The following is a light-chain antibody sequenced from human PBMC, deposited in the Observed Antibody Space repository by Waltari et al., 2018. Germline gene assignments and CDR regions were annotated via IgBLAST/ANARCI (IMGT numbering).Light chain of an antibody. CDR2: DAS. CDR3: QHYHSHPYT. J-gene: IGKJ2*01. Sequence: DIQLTQSPSSLSAAVGDRVTITCQATQDITTSLSWFQQKPGKAPQLLIDDASSLQAGVPSRFSGTGSGTAFSFTITSLQPEDSATYYCQHYHSHPYTFGRGTKLQIK. V-gene: IGKV1-33*01. CDR1: QDITTS.